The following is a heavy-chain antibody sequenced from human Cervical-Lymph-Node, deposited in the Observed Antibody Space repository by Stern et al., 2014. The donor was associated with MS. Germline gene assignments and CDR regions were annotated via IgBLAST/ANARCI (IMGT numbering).Heavy chain of an antibody. J-gene: IGHJ4*02. V-gene: IGHV2-5*02. CDR2: IYWDDDE. Sequence: QVTLRESGPTLVKPTQTLTLTCTFSGFSLIDDGVGVGWIRQPPGKAPELLSIIYWDDDERYNPSLKRRLTITKDTSKNQVALRMTNMYPVDTATYYCAHRRRLSSGWTTFDYWGQGILVTVSS. CDR3: AHRRRLSSGWTTFDY. D-gene: IGHD6-19*01. CDR1: GFSLIDDGVG.